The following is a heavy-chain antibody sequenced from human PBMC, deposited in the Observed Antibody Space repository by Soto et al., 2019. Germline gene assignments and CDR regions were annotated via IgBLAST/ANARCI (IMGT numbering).Heavy chain of an antibody. CDR3: ATDCSSTSCPHLYAFDI. Sequence: ASVKVSCKVSGYTLTELSMHWLRQAPGKGLEWMGGFDPEDGETIYAQKFQGRVTMTEDTSTDTAYMELSSLRSEDTAVYYCATDCSSTSCPHLYAFDIWGQGTMVTVSS. CDR1: GYTLTELS. D-gene: IGHD2-2*01. J-gene: IGHJ3*02. CDR2: FDPEDGET. V-gene: IGHV1-24*01.